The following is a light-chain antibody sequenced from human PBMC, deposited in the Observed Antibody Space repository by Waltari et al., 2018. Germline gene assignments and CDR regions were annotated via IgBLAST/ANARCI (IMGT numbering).Light chain of an antibody. CDR1: SGHSSHV. J-gene: IGLJ3*02. Sequence: QLLLTQSPPASASLGASVRLTCTLSSGHSSHVISWHQQQPEKGPRYLMQINSDGSHSKGDEIPDRFSGSSSGAERYLTISSLQSEDEADYYCQTGGHGTWVFGGGTKLTVL. CDR2: INSDGSH. CDR3: QTGGHGTWV. V-gene: IGLV4-69*01.